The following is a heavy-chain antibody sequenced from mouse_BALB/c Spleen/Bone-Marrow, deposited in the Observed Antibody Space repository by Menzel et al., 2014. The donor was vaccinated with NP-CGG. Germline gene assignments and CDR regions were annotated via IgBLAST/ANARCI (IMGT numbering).Heavy chain of an antibody. CDR2: IYPGDGDT. Sequence: QVQLQQSGPELVKPGASVKISCKASGYAFSSSWMNWVKRRPGQGHEWIGRIYPGDGDTNYNGKFKGKATLTADKSSSTAYMQLSSLTSVDSAVYSCVRGGNYRFDYWGQGTTLTVSS. CDR3: VRGGNYRFDY. CDR1: GYAFSSSW. V-gene: IGHV1-82*01. D-gene: IGHD2-1*01. J-gene: IGHJ2*01.